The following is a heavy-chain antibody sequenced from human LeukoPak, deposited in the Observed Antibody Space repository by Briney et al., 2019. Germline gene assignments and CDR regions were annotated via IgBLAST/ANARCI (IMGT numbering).Heavy chain of an antibody. Sequence: PSETLSLTCTVSGGSISSYYWSWIRQPPGKGLEWIGYFYYSGSTKYNPSLKSRVTISVDTSKNQFSLKLSSVTAADTAVYYCARSLWFGELFHWFDRWGQGTLVTVSS. CDR1: GGSISSYY. CDR3: ARSLWFGELFHWFDR. J-gene: IGHJ5*02. CDR2: FYYSGST. V-gene: IGHV4-59*08. D-gene: IGHD3-10*01.